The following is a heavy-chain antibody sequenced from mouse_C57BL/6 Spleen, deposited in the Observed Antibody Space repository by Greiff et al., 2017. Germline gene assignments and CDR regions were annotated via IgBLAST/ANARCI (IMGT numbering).Heavy chain of an antibody. CDR2: IRNKANNHAT. J-gene: IGHJ3*01. V-gene: IGHV6-6*01. CDR1: GFTFSDAW. D-gene: IGHD2-4*01. CDR3: TQRGSDYDVGFAY. Sequence: EVKVEESGGGLVQPGGSMKLSCAASGFTFSDAWMDWVRQSPEQGLAWVAEIRNKANNHATYYAESVKGRFTSSRDDSKSRVYRQMNSLRAEDTGIDYGTQRGSDYDVGFAYWGQGTLGTVSA.